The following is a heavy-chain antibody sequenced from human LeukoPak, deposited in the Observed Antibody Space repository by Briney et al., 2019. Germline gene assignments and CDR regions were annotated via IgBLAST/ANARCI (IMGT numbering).Heavy chain of an antibody. CDR2: ISGSGGST. D-gene: IGHD6-19*01. CDR3: AKSFYSSGWYPIDY. CDR1: GFTFDDYG. V-gene: IGHV3-23*01. J-gene: IGHJ4*02. Sequence: PGGSLRLSCAASGFTFDDYGMSWVRQAPGKGLEWVSAISGSGGSTYYADSVKGRFTISRDNSKNTLYLQMNSLRAEDTAVYYCAKSFYSSGWYPIDYWGQGTLVTVSS.